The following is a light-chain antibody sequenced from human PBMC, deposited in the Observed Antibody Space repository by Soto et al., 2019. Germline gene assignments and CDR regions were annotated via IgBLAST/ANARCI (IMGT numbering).Light chain of an antibody. CDR2: DAS. CDR3: QQYDNLPLT. CDR1: HDIDNW. Sequence: DIQMTQSPSTLSASVGDRVTITCRASHDIDNWLNWYQQKPGKAPKLLIYDASNLETGVPSRFSGSGSGTDFTFTISSLQPEDIATYYCQQYDNLPLTFGGGTKVDIK. J-gene: IGKJ4*01. V-gene: IGKV1-33*01.